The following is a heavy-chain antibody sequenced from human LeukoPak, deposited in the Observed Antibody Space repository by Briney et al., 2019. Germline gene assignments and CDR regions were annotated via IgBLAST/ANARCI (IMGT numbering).Heavy chain of an antibody. Sequence: ASVKVSCKASGYTFTSYYMHWVRQAPGQGLEWMGIINPSGGSTSYAQKFQGRVTMTRDTSTSTVYMELSSLRSEDTAVYYCARDEQQLVRGDYYYGMDVWGQGTTVTVSS. CDR3: ARDEQQLVRGDYYYGMDV. J-gene: IGHJ6*02. CDR1: GYTFTSYY. D-gene: IGHD6-13*01. V-gene: IGHV1-46*01. CDR2: INPSGGST.